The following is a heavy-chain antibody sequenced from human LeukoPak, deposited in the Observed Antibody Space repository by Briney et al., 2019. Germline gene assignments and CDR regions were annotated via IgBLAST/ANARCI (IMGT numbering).Heavy chain of an antibody. Sequence: GGSLRLSCAASGFTFSAYSMNWVRQAPGKGLEWLSYISSSSDTKYYADSMKGRFTISRDNTKNSLYLQMHTLRAEDTAVYYCARASYYYDSGGFDSWGQGILVTVSS. CDR1: GFTFSAYS. CDR3: ARASYYYDSGGFDS. CDR2: ISSSSDTK. V-gene: IGHV3-48*04. J-gene: IGHJ4*02. D-gene: IGHD3-22*01.